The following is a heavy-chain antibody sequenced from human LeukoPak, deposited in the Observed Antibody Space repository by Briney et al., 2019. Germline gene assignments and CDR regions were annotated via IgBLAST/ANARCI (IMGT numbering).Heavy chain of an antibody. V-gene: IGHV4-59*08. J-gene: IGHJ3*02. D-gene: IGHD4-17*01. CDR1: GGSISSYY. Sequence: SETLSLTCTVSGGSISSYYWSWIRQPPGKGLEWIGYIYYSGSTNYNPSLKSRVTISVDTSKNQFSLKLSSVTAADTAVYYCAHGDYSNDAFDTWGQGTMVTVSS. CDR3: AHGDYSNDAFDT. CDR2: IYYSGST.